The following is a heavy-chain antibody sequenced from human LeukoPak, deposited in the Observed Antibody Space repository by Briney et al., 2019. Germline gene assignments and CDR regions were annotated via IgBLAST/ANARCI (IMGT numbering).Heavy chain of an antibody. CDR2: ISRSGGST. CDR1: GFTFSSYA. Sequence: GGSLRLSCAASGFTFSSYAMSWVRQAPGKGLQWVSAISRSGGSTYYADSVKGRFTISRDNSKNTLYLQMNSLRAEDTAVYYCARGRGLGVVSPYFDYWGQGTLLTVSS. D-gene: IGHD3-3*01. J-gene: IGHJ4*02. V-gene: IGHV3-23*01. CDR3: ARGRGLGVVSPYFDY.